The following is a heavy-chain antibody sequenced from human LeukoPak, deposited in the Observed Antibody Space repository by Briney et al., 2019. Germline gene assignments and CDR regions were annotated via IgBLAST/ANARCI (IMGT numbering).Heavy chain of an antibody. CDR1: GFTFSSYW. CDR3: AKNMGSSWYYFDY. D-gene: IGHD6-13*01. Sequence: GGSLRLSCAASGFTFSSYWMSWVRQAPGKGLEWVAFIRYDGSNKHYADSVKGRFTISRDNSKNTLYLQMNSLRPEDTAVYHCAKNMGSSWYYFDYWGQGTLVTVSS. J-gene: IGHJ4*02. CDR2: IRYDGSNK. V-gene: IGHV3-30*02.